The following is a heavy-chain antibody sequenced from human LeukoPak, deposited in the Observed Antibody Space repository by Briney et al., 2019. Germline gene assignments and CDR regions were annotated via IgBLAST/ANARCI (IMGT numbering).Heavy chain of an antibody. J-gene: IGHJ4*02. V-gene: IGHV1-2*02. CDR2: INPNSGGT. Sequence: ASVKVSCKASGYTFTGYYMHWVRQAPGQGLEWMGWINPNSGGTNYAQKFQGRVTMTRDTSISTAYMELSRLRSDDTAMYYCARPNYYDSSGYYDYWGQGTLVTVSS. CDR1: GYTFTGYY. D-gene: IGHD3-22*01. CDR3: ARPNYYDSSGYYDY.